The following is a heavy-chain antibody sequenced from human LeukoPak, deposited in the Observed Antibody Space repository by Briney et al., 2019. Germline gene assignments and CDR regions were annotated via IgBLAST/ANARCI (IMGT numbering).Heavy chain of an antibody. CDR2: INQDASEI. J-gene: IGHJ4*02. CDR1: GFTFSTYW. CDR3: ATDRDNSDWQKRFDS. D-gene: IGHD2-21*02. V-gene: IGHV3-7*01. Sequence: GGSLRLSCAASGFTFSTYWMNWYRQAPGKGLEWVGNINQDASEINYVDSVRGRFTISRDNAKNSLHLQMNSLRAEDTAVYYCATDRDNSDWQKRFDSWGQGTLVAVSS.